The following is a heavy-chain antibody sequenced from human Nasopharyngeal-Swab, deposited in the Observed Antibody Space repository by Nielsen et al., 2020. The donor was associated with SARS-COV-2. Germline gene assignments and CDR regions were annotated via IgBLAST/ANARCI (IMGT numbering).Heavy chain of an antibody. J-gene: IGHJ5*02. CDR1: GYTLTELS. D-gene: IGHD4-17*01. V-gene: IGHV1-24*01. Sequence: GESLKISCKVSGYTLTELSKHWVRQAPGKGLEWMGGFDPEDGETIYAQKFQGRVTMTEDTSTDTAYMELSSLRSEDTAVYYCAITTPFDYGVPRRDNWFDPWGQGTLVTVSS. CDR2: FDPEDGET. CDR3: AITTPFDYGVPRRDNWFDP.